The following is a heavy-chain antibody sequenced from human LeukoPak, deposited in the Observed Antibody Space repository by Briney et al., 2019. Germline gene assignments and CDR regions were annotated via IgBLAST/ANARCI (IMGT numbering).Heavy chain of an antibody. V-gene: IGHV4-34*01. CDR2: INHSGST. D-gene: IGHD3-10*01. CDR1: GGSFSGYY. J-gene: IGHJ6*02. CDR3: ARGPVSYYYGSGSYPYYYYGMDV. Sequence: SETLSLTCAVYGGSFSGYYWSWIRQPPGKGLEWIGEINHSGSTNYNPSLKSRVIISVDTSKNQFSLKLSSVTAADTAVYYCARGPVSYYYGSGSYPYYYYGMDVWGQGTTVTVSS.